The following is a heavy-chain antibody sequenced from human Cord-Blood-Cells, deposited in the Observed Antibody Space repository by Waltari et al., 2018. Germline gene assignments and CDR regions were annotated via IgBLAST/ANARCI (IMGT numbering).Heavy chain of an antibody. CDR1: GGSFSGYS. D-gene: IGHD3-22*01. CDR2: INHSGST. Sequence: QVQLQQWGAGLLKPSETLSLTCAVSGGSFSGYSWSWIRPPPGTGLEWIGDINHSGSTNYNPSLKSRVTISVDTSKNQFSLKLSSVTAADTAVYYCARGGSGYYDSSGYYLDDYWGQGTLVTVSS. V-gene: IGHV4-34*01. J-gene: IGHJ4*02. CDR3: ARGGSGYYDSSGYYLDDY.